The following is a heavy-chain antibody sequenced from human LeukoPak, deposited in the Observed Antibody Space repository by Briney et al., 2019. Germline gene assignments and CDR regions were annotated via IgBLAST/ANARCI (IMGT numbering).Heavy chain of an antibody. CDR2: ISGSGDRT. Sequence: GGSLRLSCAGSGITLNSYAMSWVRQAPGKGLEWVSGISGSGDRTKYTDSVKGRFTISRDNSKNTLYLQMNSLRVEDTAVYYCAKGLNWGQGTQVTVSS. J-gene: IGHJ4*02. CDR3: AKGLN. V-gene: IGHV3-23*01. CDR1: GITLNSYA.